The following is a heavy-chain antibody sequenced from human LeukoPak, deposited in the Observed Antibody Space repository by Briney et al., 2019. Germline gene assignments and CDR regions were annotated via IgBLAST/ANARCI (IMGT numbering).Heavy chain of an antibody. CDR2: IVVGSGNT. CDR1: GFTFTSSA. Sequence: SVKVSCKASGFTFTSSAMQWVRQARGQRLEWIGWIVVGSGNTNYAQKFQERVTSTRDMSTSTAYMELSSLRSEDTAVYYGSSEPGKYYYGSGSYYSDAFDIWGQGTMVTVSS. V-gene: IGHV1-58*02. J-gene: IGHJ3*02. D-gene: IGHD3-10*01. CDR3: SSEPGKYYYGSGSYYSDAFDI.